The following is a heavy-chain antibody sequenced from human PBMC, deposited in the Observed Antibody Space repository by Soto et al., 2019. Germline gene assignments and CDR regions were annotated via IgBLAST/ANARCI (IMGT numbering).Heavy chain of an antibody. Sequence: QPGGSLRLSCAASGFTFSSYGMHWVRQAPGKGLEWVAVISYDGSNKYYADSVKGRFTISRDNSKNTLYLQMNSLRAEDTAVYYYAKAPSVVTVVRSYFDYWGQGTLVTVSS. V-gene: IGHV3-30*18. D-gene: IGHD2-15*01. CDR3: AKAPSVVTVVRSYFDY. CDR1: GFTFSSYG. CDR2: ISYDGSNK. J-gene: IGHJ4*02.